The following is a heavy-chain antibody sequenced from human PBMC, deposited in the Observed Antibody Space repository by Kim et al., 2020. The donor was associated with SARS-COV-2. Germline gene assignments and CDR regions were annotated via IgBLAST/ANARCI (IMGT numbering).Heavy chain of an antibody. Sequence: SETLSLTCTVSGGSISSSSYYWGWIRQPPGKGLEWIGSIYYSGSTYYNPSLKSRVTISVDTSKNQFSLKLSSVTAADTAVYYCARRRPYSGSYGSWGQGTLVTVSS. CDR1: GGSISSSSYY. CDR2: IYYSGST. CDR3: ARRRPYSGSYGS. V-gene: IGHV4-39*01. J-gene: IGHJ5*02. D-gene: IGHD1-26*01.